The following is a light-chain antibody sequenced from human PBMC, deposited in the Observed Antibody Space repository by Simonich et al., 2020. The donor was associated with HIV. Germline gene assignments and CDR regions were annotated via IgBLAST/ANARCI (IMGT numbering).Light chain of an antibody. Sequence: DIQMTQSPFSLSASVGDRVTITCQASQDIDNYLNWYQQKPGKAPKLLIYDASSLETGVPSRFSGSGFGTYFTFTISSLQPEDIATYYCQQYDILPYTFGQGTKLEIK. V-gene: IGKV1-33*01. CDR1: QDIDNY. CDR3: QQYDILPYT. CDR2: DAS. J-gene: IGKJ2*01.